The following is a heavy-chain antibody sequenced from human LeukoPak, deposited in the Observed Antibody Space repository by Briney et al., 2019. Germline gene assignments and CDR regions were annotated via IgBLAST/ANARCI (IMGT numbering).Heavy chain of an antibody. CDR3: ARDTTPRPFNYYGSGSYSDY. J-gene: IGHJ4*02. Sequence: GGSLRLSCAASGFTFSDYYMSWIRQAPGKGLEWVSYISSSGSTIYYADSVKGRFTISRDNAKNSLYLQMNSLRAEDTAVYYCARDTTPRPFNYYGSGSYSDYWGQGTLVTVSS. V-gene: IGHV3-11*01. D-gene: IGHD3-10*01. CDR1: GFTFSDYY. CDR2: ISSSGSTI.